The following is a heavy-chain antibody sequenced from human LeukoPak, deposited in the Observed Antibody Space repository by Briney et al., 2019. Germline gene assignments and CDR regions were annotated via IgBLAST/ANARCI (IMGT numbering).Heavy chain of an antibody. Sequence: PGGSLRLSCAASGFTFSSYGMHWVRQAPGKGLEWVAFIRYDGSNKYYADSVKGRFTISRDNSKNTLYLQMNSLRAEDTAVYYCARDAGSSSWYGLCQFDYWGQGTLVTVSS. D-gene: IGHD6-13*01. CDR1: GFTFSSYG. CDR2: IRYDGSNK. V-gene: IGHV3-30*02. CDR3: ARDAGSSSWYGLCQFDY. J-gene: IGHJ4*02.